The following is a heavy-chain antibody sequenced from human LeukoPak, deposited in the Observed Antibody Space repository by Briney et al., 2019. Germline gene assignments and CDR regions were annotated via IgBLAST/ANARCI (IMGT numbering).Heavy chain of an antibody. Sequence: SQTLSLTCTVSGGSISSGDYYWSWIRQPPGKGLEWIGYIYYSGSTYYNPSLKSRVTISVDTSKNQFSLKLSSVTAADTAVYYCARDQDTAMVGMDVWGQGTTVTVSS. D-gene: IGHD5-18*01. CDR3: ARDQDTAMVGMDV. CDR2: IYYSGST. CDR1: GGSISSGDYY. J-gene: IGHJ6*02. V-gene: IGHV4-30-4*01.